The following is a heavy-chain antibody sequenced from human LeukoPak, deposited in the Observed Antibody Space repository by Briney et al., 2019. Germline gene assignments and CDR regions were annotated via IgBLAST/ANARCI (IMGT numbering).Heavy chain of an antibody. J-gene: IGHJ5*02. D-gene: IGHD3-10*01. CDR1: GYSFTSYW. CDR2: IYPGDSDT. CDR3: ARGGEVYRYNWFDP. Sequence: GESLKISCNGSGYSFTSYWIGWVRQMAGKGLEWMEIIYPGDSDTRYSPSFQGQVTISAHKSISTAYLQWSSLKASDTAMYYCARGGEVYRYNWFDPWGQGTLVTVSS. V-gene: IGHV5-51*01.